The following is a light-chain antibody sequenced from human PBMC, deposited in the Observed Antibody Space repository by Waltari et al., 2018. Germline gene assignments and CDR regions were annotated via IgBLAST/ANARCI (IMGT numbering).Light chain of an antibody. CDR1: SSDVGGYDY. CDR3: SSYAGSNRVI. J-gene: IGLJ2*01. Sequence: QSALTQPPSASGSPGQSVTISCTGTSSDVGGYDYVPWYQQHPGKAPKLMICEINKRPSGVPNRFSGSRSGNTASLTVSGLRPEDEADYYCSSYAGSNRVIFGGGTKLTVL. V-gene: IGLV2-8*01. CDR2: EIN.